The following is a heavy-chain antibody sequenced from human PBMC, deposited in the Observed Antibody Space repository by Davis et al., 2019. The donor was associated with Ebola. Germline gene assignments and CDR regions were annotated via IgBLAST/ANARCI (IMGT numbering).Heavy chain of an antibody. CDR3: ARRGYCSSTSCYTWGDYYYYYMDV. V-gene: IGHV5-51*01. CDR1: GYSFTSYW. D-gene: IGHD2-2*02. Sequence: GESLKISCKGSGYSFTSYWIGWVRQMPGKGLEWMGIIYPGDSDTRYSPSFQGQVTISADKSISTAYLQWSSLKASDTAMYYCARRGYCSSTSCYTWGDYYYYYMDVWGKGTTVTVSS. CDR2: IYPGDSDT. J-gene: IGHJ6*03.